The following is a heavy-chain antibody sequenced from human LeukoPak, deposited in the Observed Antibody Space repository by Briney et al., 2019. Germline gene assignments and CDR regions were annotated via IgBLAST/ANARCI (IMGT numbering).Heavy chain of an antibody. CDR3: ARGGNWNSY. Sequence: ASETLSLTCAVYGGSFSGYYWSWIRQPPGKGLEWIGEINHSGSTNYNPSLKSRVTISVDTSKNQFSLKLSSVTAADTAVYYCARGGNWNSYWGQGTLVTVSS. J-gene: IGHJ4*02. CDR2: INHSGST. CDR1: GGSFSGYY. V-gene: IGHV4-34*01. D-gene: IGHD1-20*01.